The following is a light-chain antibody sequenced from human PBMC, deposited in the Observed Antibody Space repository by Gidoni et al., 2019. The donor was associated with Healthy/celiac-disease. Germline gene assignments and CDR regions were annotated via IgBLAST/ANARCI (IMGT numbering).Light chain of an antibody. CDR1: QSISSY. CDR2: AAS. CDR3: QQSYSTLT. V-gene: IGKV1-39*01. J-gene: IGKJ3*01. Sequence: DIQMTQSPSSPSASVGDRVTITCRASQSISSYLNWYQQKPGKAPKLLIYAASSLQSGVPSRFSGSGSGTDFTLTISSLQPEDFATYYCQQSYSTLTFGPXTKVDIK.